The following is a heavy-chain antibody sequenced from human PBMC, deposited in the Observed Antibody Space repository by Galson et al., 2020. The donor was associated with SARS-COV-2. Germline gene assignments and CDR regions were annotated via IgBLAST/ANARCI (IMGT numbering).Heavy chain of an antibody. D-gene: IGHD3-22*01. J-gene: IGHJ4*02. CDR1: GFTFSDYA. V-gene: IGHV3-23*01. CDR2: ISASGSDT. Sequence: GGSLRLSCAASGFTFSDYAVNWVRQAPGKGLEWVSGISASGSDTVYADSVKGRFIISRDNSKNTLYLQMNSLRADDTAVYYCAKARLDEYSDSSGYYYGGYYFDYWGQGTLVTVSS. CDR3: AKARLDEYSDSSGYYYGGYYFDY.